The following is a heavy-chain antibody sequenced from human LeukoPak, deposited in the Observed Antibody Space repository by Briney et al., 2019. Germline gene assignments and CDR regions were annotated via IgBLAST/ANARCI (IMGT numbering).Heavy chain of an antibody. CDR1: GYSFTSYW. V-gene: IGHV5-51*01. Sequence: GESLKISCEGSGYSFTSYWIAWVRQSPGKGLGWMGIIHPGNSEARYSPSFRGQVTIASARSISTVYLQWRSLKASDTAIYYCARRVSYDAFHIWGQGTMVIVSS. D-gene: IGHD5/OR15-5a*01. CDR2: IHPGNSEA. J-gene: IGHJ3*02. CDR3: ARRVSYDAFHI.